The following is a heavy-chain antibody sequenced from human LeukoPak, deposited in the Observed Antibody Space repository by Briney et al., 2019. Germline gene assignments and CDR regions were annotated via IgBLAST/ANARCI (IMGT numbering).Heavy chain of an antibody. CDR3: ARGIFYGGRKQYIWFDL. CDR1: GGPFRGFF. Sequence: SETLSLTCAVSGGPFRGFFWSWIRQAPGKGLEWIAEVSRGGTSNYNPSLKSRITISVDTSKSQFSLKLTSVTAADTAVYYCARGIFYGGRKQYIWFDLWAQGTLVTVSS. CDR2: VSRGGTS. J-gene: IGHJ5*02. D-gene: IGHD2/OR15-2a*01. V-gene: IGHV4-34*01.